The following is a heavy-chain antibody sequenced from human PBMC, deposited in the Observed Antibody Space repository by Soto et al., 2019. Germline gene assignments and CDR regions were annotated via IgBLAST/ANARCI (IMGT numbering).Heavy chain of an antibody. D-gene: IGHD5-18*01. CDR3: AKDLGGYSYGYGVDY. J-gene: IGHJ4*02. CDR2: ISWDGGST. V-gene: IGHV3-43*01. Sequence: EVQLVESGGVVVQPRGSLRLSCAASGFTFDDYTMHWVRQAPGKGLEWVSLISWDGGSTYYADSVKGRFTISRDNSKNSLYLQMYSLRTEDTALYYCAKDLGGYSYGYGVDYWGQGTLVTVSS. CDR1: GFTFDDYT.